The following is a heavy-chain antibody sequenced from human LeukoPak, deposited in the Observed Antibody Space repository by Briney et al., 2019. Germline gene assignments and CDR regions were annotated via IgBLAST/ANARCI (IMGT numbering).Heavy chain of an antibody. D-gene: IGHD1-26*01. J-gene: IGHJ4*02. V-gene: IGHV3-13*01. CDR3: VLGATKGFFDS. Sequence: PGGSLRLSCAASGITFSTYDMHWVRQATGKGLEWVSAIGTGGDTYYAGSVKDRFTISRENAKNSLYLQMNSLRAGDTAVYFCVLGATKGFFDSWGQGSLVTVSS. CDR1: GITFSTYD. CDR2: IGTGGDT.